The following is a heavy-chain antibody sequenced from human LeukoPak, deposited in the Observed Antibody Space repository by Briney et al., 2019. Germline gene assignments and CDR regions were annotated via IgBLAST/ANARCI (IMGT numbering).Heavy chain of an antibody. CDR3: ARQERSSWYSAFDI. V-gene: IGHV3-30*04. D-gene: IGHD6-13*01. J-gene: IGHJ3*02. CDR1: GFTFSSYA. Sequence: GGSLRLSCAASGFTFSSYAMHWVRQAPGKGLEWVAVISYDGSNKYYADSVKGRFTISRDNSKNTLYLQMNSLRAEDTAVYYCARQERSSWYSAFDIWGQGTMVTVSS. CDR2: ISYDGSNK.